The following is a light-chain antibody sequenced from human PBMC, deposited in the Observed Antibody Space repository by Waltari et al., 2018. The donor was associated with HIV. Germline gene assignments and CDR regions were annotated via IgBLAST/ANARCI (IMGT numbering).Light chain of an antibody. CDR1: NSNIRRQNV. CDR3: CSFAGDKDSQISKYV. CDR2: EGN. Sequence: QSALTQPDSVSVSLGQSFTISCTGTNSNIRRQNVFARSQQTPGKVPKLLIFEGNKRPSGVSSQFFGSKSGNTASLTISRLQTDDEAAYYCCSFAGDKDSQISKYVFGTGTTVTVL. V-gene: IGLV2-23*01. J-gene: IGLJ1*01.